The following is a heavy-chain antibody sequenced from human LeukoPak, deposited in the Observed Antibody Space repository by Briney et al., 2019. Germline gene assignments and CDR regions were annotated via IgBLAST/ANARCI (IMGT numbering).Heavy chain of an antibody. Sequence: GGSLRLSCAASGFTFSSYGMSWVRQAPGKGLEWVAVISYDGSNKYYADSVKGRFTISRDNSKNTLYLQMNSLRAEDTAVYYCAKGSRGYGRFDYWGQGTLVTVSS. J-gene: IGHJ4*02. CDR1: GFTFSSYG. CDR3: AKGSRGYGRFDY. D-gene: IGHD5-12*01. V-gene: IGHV3-30*18. CDR2: ISYDGSNK.